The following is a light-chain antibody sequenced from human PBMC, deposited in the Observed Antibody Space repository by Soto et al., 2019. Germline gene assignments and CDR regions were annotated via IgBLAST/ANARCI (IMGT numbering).Light chain of an antibody. J-gene: IGKJ1*01. CDR2: KAS. CDR3: QQYDSYSWT. CDR1: QSISSW. V-gene: IGKV1-5*03. Sequence: DIQMTQSHSTLSASVGDRVTITCRASQSISSWLAWYQQKPEKAPQVLIYKASSLESGVPSRFSGSGSGTEFTLTISSLQHDDFATYYCQQYDSYSWTFGRGTKVEIK.